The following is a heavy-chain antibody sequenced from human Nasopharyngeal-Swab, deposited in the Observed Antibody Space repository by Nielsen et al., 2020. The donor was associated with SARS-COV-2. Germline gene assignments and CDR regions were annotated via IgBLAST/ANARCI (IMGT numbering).Heavy chain of an antibody. Sequence: SETLSLTCVVFGGTLNGSHGKWIRQTPGKGLEWIGEINDRGSGNYNPSLRSRVTISAGTSNIQFSLKLNSVTAADTAVYYCARGQDAYYYMDVWGEGTTVTVSS. CDR1: GGTLNGSH. D-gene: IGHD2-15*01. CDR3: ARGQDAYYYMDV. J-gene: IGHJ6*03. V-gene: IGHV4-34*01. CDR2: INDRGSG.